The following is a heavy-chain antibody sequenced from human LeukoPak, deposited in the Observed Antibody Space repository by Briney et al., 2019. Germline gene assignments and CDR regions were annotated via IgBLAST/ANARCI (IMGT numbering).Heavy chain of an antibody. CDR2: IYYSGTT. V-gene: IGHV4-38-2*02. CDR3: ARTHYCNEGEPCGAFDV. J-gene: IGHJ3*01. Sequence: SETLSLTCSISGSSTTRHYYWGLIRQPPGKGLEWIASIYYSGTTYYNPSLRSRVSILLDTSKNQFSLEMTSMTAADTAVYYCARTHYCNEGEPCGAFDVWGQGTMVTVSS. D-gene: IGHD2/OR15-2a*01. CDR1: GSSTTRHYY.